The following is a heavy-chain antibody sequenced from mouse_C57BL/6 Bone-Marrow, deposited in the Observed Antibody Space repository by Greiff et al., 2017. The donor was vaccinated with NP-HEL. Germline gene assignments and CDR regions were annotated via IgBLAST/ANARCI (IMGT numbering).Heavy chain of an antibody. V-gene: IGHV1-55*01. J-gene: IGHJ2*01. Sequence: QVQLQQPGAELVKPGASVKMSCKASGYTFTSYWITWVKQRPGQGLEWIGDIYPGSGSTNYNEKFKSKATLTVDTSSSTAYMQLSSLTSEDSAFYYCALYYDYDGRLWGQGTTLTVSS. CDR3: ALYYDYDGRL. CDR1: GYTFTSYW. D-gene: IGHD2-4*01. CDR2: IYPGSGST.